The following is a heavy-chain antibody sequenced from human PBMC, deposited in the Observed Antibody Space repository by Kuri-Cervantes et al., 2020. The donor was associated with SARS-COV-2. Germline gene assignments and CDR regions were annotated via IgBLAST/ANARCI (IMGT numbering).Heavy chain of an antibody. CDR3: AKVGLAQNDFWSGYYTG. CDR1: GFTFTSYA. CDR2: VYSSDART. J-gene: IGHJ4*02. V-gene: IGHV3-23*05. Sequence: GESLKISCAASGFTFTSYAIHWVRQAPGRGLEWVAVVYSSDARTYYADSAKGRFSISRDNSKNTVYLQMNSLRVEDTAVYYCAKVGLAQNDFWSGYYTGWGQGTLVTVSS. D-gene: IGHD3-3*01.